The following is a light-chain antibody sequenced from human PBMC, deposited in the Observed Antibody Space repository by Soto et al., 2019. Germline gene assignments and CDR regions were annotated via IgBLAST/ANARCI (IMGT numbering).Light chain of an antibody. CDR1: SSDVGGYNY. Sequence: QSALTQPASVSGSPGQSITISCTGTSSDVGGYNYVSWYQQHPGKAPKLMIYDVSNRPSGVSNRFSGSKSGNTASLTISGLQAEDEADYYCSSYTSSPSYVFGPGTKLTVL. J-gene: IGLJ1*01. V-gene: IGLV2-14*01. CDR3: SSYTSSPSYV. CDR2: DVS.